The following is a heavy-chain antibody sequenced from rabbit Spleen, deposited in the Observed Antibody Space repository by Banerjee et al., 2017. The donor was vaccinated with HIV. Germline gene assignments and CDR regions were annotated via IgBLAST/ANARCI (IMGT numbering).Heavy chain of an antibody. CDR3: ARYVDDGYWDL. CDR2: IYGGSSGSP. CDR1: GFSFSSSYD. D-gene: IGHD1-1*01. V-gene: IGHV1S45*01. J-gene: IGHJ4*01. Sequence: QEQLEESGGDLVKPGASLTLTCTASGFSFSSSYDMCWVRQAPGKGLEWIACIYGGSSGSPYYANWAKGRFTISKTSSTAGTLQMTSLTAADTATYFCARYVDDGYWDLWGPGTWSP.